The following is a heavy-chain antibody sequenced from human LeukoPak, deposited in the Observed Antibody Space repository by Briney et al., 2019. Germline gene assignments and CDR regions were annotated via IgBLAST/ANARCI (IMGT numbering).Heavy chain of an antibody. CDR3: AKPLMSIGETGVSGWLDAFDI. Sequence: GGSLSLSSAASGFIFSSCGMYLRRQAPGKELEWVAVILYDGSNKYYADSVKGRFTISRDNSKNTLYLQMNSLRAEDTAVYPWAKPLMSIGETGVSGWLDAFDIWGQGTMVTVSS. D-gene: IGHD6-19*01. CDR2: ILYDGSNK. V-gene: IGHV3-30*18. J-gene: IGHJ3*02. CDR1: GFIFSSCG.